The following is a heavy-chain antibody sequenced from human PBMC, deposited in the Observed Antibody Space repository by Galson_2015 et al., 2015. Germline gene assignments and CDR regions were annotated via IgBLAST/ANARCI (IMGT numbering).Heavy chain of an antibody. CDR2: ITSTGDTT. J-gene: IGHJ6*03. V-gene: IGHV3-48*03. CDR1: AFALGIYD. Sequence: CLRLCCAASAFALGIYDMYGIRQAPGEGLEWVSYITSTGDTTYYADSVKGRFIVSRDNAKYSLFMQMNSLRAEDTALYYCAKTTVAAGSSWYMDAWGKGSTVTVSS. D-gene: IGHD4-23*01. CDR3: AKTTVAAGSSWYMDA.